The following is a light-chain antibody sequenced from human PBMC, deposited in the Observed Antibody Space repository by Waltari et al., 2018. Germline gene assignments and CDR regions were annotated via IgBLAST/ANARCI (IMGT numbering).Light chain of an antibody. CDR2: DNN. J-gene: IGLJ3*02. Sequence: QSVLTQSPSASGTTGQRVIISCSGSNSNIGSNYVYWYQHHPGAAPKLLIFDNNLRPSRFPDRFSGSKSGTSVSLAINGLRSEDEADYYGATWDDSLSVWLFGGGTKLTVL. CDR3: ATWDDSLSVWL. CDR1: NSNIGSNY. V-gene: IGLV1-47*02.